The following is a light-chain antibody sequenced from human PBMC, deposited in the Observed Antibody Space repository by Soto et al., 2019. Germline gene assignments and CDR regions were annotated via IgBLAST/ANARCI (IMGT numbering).Light chain of an antibody. CDR1: TSDIGDYNY. J-gene: IGLJ1*01. V-gene: IGLV2-14*01. CDR2: LVS. CDR3: TSWGI. Sequence: SARTQPASVSGYPGQSITISCTGTTSDIGDYNYVSWYQHLPDKVPKLIISLVSNRPSGVSNRFSGSESGNTASLTISGLQAEDEGDYYCTSWGIFGPGTKVTVL.